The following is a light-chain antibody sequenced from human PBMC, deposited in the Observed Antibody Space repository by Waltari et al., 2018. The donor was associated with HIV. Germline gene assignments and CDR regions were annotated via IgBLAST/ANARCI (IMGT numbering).Light chain of an antibody. V-gene: IGKV3-20*01. CDR2: GAS. J-gene: IGKJ1*01. Sequence: EIVLTQSPGTLSLSPGERATLSCRASQSVSSSYLAWYQQKPGQAHRLLIYGASSRATGIPDRFSGSGSGTDFTLTISRLEPEDFAMYFCQQYGSSPTWTFGQGTKVEIK. CDR1: QSVSSSY. CDR3: QQYGSSPTWT.